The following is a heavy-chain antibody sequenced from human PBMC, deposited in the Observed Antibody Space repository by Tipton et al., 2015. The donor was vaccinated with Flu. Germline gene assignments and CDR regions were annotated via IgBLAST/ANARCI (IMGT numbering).Heavy chain of an antibody. J-gene: IGHJ4*02. CDR3: ARDQRGTSSYDY. CDR1: GASISSYY. Sequence: LSLTCTVSGASISSYYWSWIRQPPGKGLEWIGYGYYSGSTNYNPSLKSRVTISVDTSKNEFSLKLISVTAADTAVYYCARDQRGTSSYDYWGQGTLVTVSS. D-gene: IGHD2-2*01. CDR2: GYYSGST. V-gene: IGHV4-59*01.